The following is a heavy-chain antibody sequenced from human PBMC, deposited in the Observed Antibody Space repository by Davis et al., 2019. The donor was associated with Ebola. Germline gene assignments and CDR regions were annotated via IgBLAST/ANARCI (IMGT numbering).Heavy chain of an antibody. Sequence: GESLKISCAASGFTVSSNYMSWVRQAPGKGLEWVAAIYSSGRTFYADSVKGRFTISRDNSNNTLYLQMDTLRSEDTAVYHCARGISGGTVTLGDWGQGTLVTVSS. D-gene: IGHD3-16*01. CDR1: GFTVSSNY. CDR2: IYSSGRT. V-gene: IGHV3-66*02. CDR3: ARGISGGTVTLGD. J-gene: IGHJ1*01.